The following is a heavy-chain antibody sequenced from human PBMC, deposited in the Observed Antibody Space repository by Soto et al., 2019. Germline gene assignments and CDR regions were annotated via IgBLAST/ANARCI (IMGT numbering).Heavy chain of an antibody. J-gene: IGHJ4*02. CDR2: IYYSGFT. V-gene: IGHV4-31*03. D-gene: IGHD3-22*01. Sequence: SETLSLTCTVSGGSISSGGYYWSWIRQHPGKGLEWIGYIYYSGFTYYNPSLKSRVTMSADTSKNQFSLKLNSVTAADTAVYYCARMNYYDTSGYPFDYWGQGMMVTVSS. CDR3: ARMNYYDTSGYPFDY. CDR1: GGSISSGGYY.